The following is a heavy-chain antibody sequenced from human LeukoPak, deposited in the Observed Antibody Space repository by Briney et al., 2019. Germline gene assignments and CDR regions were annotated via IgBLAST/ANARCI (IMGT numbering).Heavy chain of an antibody. J-gene: IGHJ6*02. CDR2: IKQDGSET. CDR1: GFTFSNYW. Sequence: GRSPRLSCTASGFTFSNYWMSWVRQTPEKGLELVANIKQDGSETVYVDSVKGRFTISRDNAQSSLYLQMSSLRAEDTAVYYCARERVDFGDWSRYYHYGMDVWGQGTTVTVTS. V-gene: IGHV3-7*01. D-gene: IGHD4-17*01. CDR3: ARERVDFGDWSRYYHYGMDV.